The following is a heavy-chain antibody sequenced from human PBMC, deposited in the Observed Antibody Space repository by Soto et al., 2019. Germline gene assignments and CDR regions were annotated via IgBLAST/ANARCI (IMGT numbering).Heavy chain of an antibody. CDR2: IYYSGST. Sequence: SETLSLTCTVSGGSISSGDYYWSWIRQPPGKGLEWIGYIYYSGSTYYNPSLKSRVTISVDTSKNQFSLKLSSVTAADTAVYYCARGYDSSGYYYPPDYWGQGTLVTVSS. J-gene: IGHJ4*02. CDR3: ARGYDSSGYYYPPDY. V-gene: IGHV4-30-4*01. CDR1: GGSISSGDYY. D-gene: IGHD3-22*01.